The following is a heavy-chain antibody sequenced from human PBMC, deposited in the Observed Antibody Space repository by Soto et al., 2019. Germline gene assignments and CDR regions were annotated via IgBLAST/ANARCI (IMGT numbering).Heavy chain of an antibody. CDR2: ISGSGGST. CDR3: AKPVSPVGATNTYSGMDV. CDR1: GFTFSSYA. Sequence: PGGSLRLSCAASGFTFSSYAMSWVRQAPGKGLEWVSAISGSGGSTYYADSVKGRFTISRDNSKNTLYLQMNSLRAEDTAVYYCAKPVSPVGATNTYSGMDVWGQGTAVTVSS. J-gene: IGHJ6*02. V-gene: IGHV3-23*01. D-gene: IGHD1-26*01.